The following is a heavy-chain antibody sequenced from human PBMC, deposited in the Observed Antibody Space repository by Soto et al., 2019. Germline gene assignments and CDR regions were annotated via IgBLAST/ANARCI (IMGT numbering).Heavy chain of an antibody. Sequence: ASVKVSCKTSGYNFTSHYIHWVRQAPGQRLESMGIIYPRGGSTIYAQKFQGKVTMTRDTSTHTLYMELRSLRSEDTTIYYCARVGYSSTGTTLHFHGLDVWCQGTTVTVSS. J-gene: IGHJ6*02. D-gene: IGHD3-22*01. V-gene: IGHV1-46*01. CDR2: IYPRGGST. CDR1: GYNFTSHY. CDR3: ARVGYSSTGTTLHFHGLDV.